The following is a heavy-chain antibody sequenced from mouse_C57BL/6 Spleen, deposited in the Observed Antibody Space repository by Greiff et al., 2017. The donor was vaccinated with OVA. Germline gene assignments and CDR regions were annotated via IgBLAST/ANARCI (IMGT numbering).Heavy chain of an antibody. CDR2: IHPNSGST. V-gene: IGHV1-64*01. CDR1: GYTFTSYW. J-gene: IGHJ1*03. D-gene: IGHD1-1*01. CDR3: ARGVNYYGSSSLNFDV. Sequence: QVQLQQPGAELVKPGASVKLSCKASGYTFTSYWMHWVKQRPGQGLEWIGMIHPNSGSTNYNEKFKSKATLTVDKSSSTAYMQLSSLTSEDSAVYYCARGVNYYGSSSLNFDVWGTGTTVTVSS.